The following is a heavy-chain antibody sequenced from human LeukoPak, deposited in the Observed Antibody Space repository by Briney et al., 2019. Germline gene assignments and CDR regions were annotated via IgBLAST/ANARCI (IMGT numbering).Heavy chain of an antibody. CDR1: GVTISDYY. J-gene: IGHJ4*02. CDR2: IYTSGST. Sequence: SSETLSLTCTVSGVTISDYYWNWIRQPAGKGLEWIGHIYTSGSTNYNPSLQSRVAMSLDRSENQFSLKLNSVTAADTAVYYCARDGWDRSSQTFDYWGQGTLVTVSS. CDR3: ARDGWDRSSQTFDY. D-gene: IGHD6-13*01. V-gene: IGHV4-4*07.